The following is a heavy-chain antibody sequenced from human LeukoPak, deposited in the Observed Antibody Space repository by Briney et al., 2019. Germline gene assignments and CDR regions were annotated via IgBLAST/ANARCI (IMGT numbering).Heavy chain of an antibody. CDR2: ISYDGSNK. CDR1: GFTFSSYG. CDR3: AKDRSYCSGGSCDWFDP. D-gene: IGHD2-15*01. Sequence: GGSLRLSCAASGFTFSSYGMHWVRQAPGKGLEWVAVISYDGSNKYYADSVKGRFTISRDNSKNTLYLQMNSLRAEDTAVYYCAKDRSYCSGGSCDWFDPWGQGTLVTVSS. V-gene: IGHV3-30*18. J-gene: IGHJ5*02.